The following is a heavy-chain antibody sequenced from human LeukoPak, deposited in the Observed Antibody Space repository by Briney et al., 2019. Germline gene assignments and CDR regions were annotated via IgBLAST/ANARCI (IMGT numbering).Heavy chain of an antibody. V-gene: IGHV4-4*07. D-gene: IGHD2-2*03. CDR1: GGSISSYY. CDR2: IYTSGST. Sequence: PSETLSLTCTVSGGSISSYYWSWIRQPAGKGLEWIGRIYTSGSTNYNPSLKSRVTMSVDTSKNQFSLKLSSVTAADTAVYYCARDGGYCSSTSCYGRTYYYYMDVWGKGTTVTTSS. CDR3: ARDGGYCSSTSCYGRTYYYYMDV. J-gene: IGHJ6*03.